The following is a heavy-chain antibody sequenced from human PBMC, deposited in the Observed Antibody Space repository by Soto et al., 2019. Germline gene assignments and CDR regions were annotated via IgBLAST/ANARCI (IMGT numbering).Heavy chain of an antibody. Sequence: PGGSLRLSCVASGFSFSSYAMTWVRQAPGKGLEWVSVISGRDGSTYYADSVKGRFTISRDNSKNTLYLQMNSLRVEDTAVYYCARDRERDAWYEDYWGQGTLVTVSS. CDR1: GFSFSSYA. V-gene: IGHV3-23*01. CDR2: ISGRDGST. CDR3: ARDRERDAWYEDY. J-gene: IGHJ4*02. D-gene: IGHD6-13*01.